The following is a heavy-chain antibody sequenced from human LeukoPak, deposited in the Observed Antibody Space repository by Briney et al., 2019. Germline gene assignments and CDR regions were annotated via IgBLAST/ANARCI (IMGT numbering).Heavy chain of an antibody. CDR2: IYYSGST. D-gene: IGHD2-15*01. Sequence: MSSETLSLTCTVSGGSISSYYWSWIRQPPGKGLEWIGYIYYSGSTNYNPSLKSRVTISVDTSKNQFSLKLSSVTAADTAVYYCERESTYCSGGSCYRRPFDYWGQGTLVTVSS. V-gene: IGHV4-59*01. CDR1: GGSISSYY. CDR3: ERESTYCSGGSCYRRPFDY. J-gene: IGHJ4*02.